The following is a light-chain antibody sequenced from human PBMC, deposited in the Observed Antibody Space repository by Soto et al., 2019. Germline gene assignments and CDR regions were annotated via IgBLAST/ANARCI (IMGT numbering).Light chain of an antibody. CDR1: QSVSSSY. Sequence: EIVLTQSPGTLSLSPGERATLSCRASQSVSSSYLAWYQQKPGQAPRLLIYGASSRATGIPDRFSGSGSGTHFTLTISRLEPEDFAVYFCQQYGSSPGTFGQGTKVEI. CDR3: QQYGSSPGT. V-gene: IGKV3-20*01. CDR2: GAS. J-gene: IGKJ1*01.